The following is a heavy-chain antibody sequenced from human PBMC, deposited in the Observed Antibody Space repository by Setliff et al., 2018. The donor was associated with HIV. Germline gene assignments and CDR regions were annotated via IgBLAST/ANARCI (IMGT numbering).Heavy chain of an antibody. CDR2: IHTTTGNP. CDR3: ARSGGGLRNAYFDS. J-gene: IGHJ4*02. Sequence: GASVKVSCKASGHTFNTFGLNWVRQAPGQGLEWMGWIHTTTGNPTYAQEFTGRFVFSLDTSVSTAFLQISSLQPEDTAVYYCARSGGGLRNAYFDSWGQGTLVTVSS. D-gene: IGHD4-17*01. V-gene: IGHV7-4-1*02. CDR1: GHTFNTFG.